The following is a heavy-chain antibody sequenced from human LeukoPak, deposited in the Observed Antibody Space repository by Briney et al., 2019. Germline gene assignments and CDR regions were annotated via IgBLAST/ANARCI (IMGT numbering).Heavy chain of an antibody. Sequence: SETLSLTCTVSGGSISSSSYYWGWIRQPPGKGLEWIGSIYYSGSTYYNPSLKSRVTISVDTSKNQFSLKLSSVTAADTAVYYCARRHDYGAEPDYWGQGTLVTVSS. V-gene: IGHV4-39*07. J-gene: IGHJ4*02. CDR1: GGSISSSSYY. D-gene: IGHD4-17*01. CDR2: IYYSGST. CDR3: ARRHDYGAEPDY.